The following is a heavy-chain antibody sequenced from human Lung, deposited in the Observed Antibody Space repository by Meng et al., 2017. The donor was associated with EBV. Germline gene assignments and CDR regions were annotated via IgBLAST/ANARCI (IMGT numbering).Heavy chain of an antibody. CDR1: GGSISSGDYY. CDR3: ARGYYDSSGYGYWCFDL. D-gene: IGHD3-22*01. Sequence: QGQLQESGPGLVRPSGTLFPPCTVSGGSISSGDYYWSWIRQPPGKGLEWIGYIYYSGSTYYNPSLKSRVTISVDTFKNQFSLKLSSVTAADTAVYYCARGYYDSSGYGYWCFDLWGRGTLVTVSS. J-gene: IGHJ2*01. V-gene: IGHV4-30-4*01. CDR2: IYYSGST.